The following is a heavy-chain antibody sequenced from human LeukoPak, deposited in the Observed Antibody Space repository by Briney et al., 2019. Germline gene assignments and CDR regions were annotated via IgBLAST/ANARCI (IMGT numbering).Heavy chain of an antibody. CDR2: ISYDGSNK. J-gene: IGHJ4*02. Sequence: GGSLRLSCATSGFTFTNYGEHWVRQAPAKGLEWVALISYDGSNKYYADSVKGRFTISRDNSKNTLYLQMNSLRAEDTAVYYCAKAQTVYYFDYWGQGTLVTVSS. CDR1: GFTFTNYG. V-gene: IGHV3-30*18. CDR3: AKAQTVYYFDY.